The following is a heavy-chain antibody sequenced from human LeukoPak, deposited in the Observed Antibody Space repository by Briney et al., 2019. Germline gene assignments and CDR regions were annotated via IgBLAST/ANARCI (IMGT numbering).Heavy chain of an antibody. Sequence: GASVKVSCKASGYTFTSYGISWVRQAPGQGLEWMGWISAYNGNTNYAQKLQGRVTMTTDTSTSTAYMELRNLRSDDTAVYYCARDYRAMSYSSGNWFDPWGQGTLVTVSS. CDR3: ARDYRAMSYSSGNWFDP. J-gene: IGHJ5*02. CDR1: GYTFTSYG. V-gene: IGHV1-18*01. D-gene: IGHD6-19*01. CDR2: ISAYNGNT.